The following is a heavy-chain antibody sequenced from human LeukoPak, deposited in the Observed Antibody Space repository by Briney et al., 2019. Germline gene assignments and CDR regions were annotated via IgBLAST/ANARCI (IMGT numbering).Heavy chain of an antibody. J-gene: IGHJ5*02. Sequence: GSSVKVSCKASGGTFSSYTISWVRQAPGQGLEWMGWISAYNGNTNYAQKLQGRVTMTTDTSTSTAYMELRSLRSDDTAVYYCARAPPYYDFWSGYSRDNWFDPWGQGTLVTVSS. CDR1: GGTFSSYT. CDR2: ISAYNGNT. V-gene: IGHV1-18*01. CDR3: ARAPPYYDFWSGYSRDNWFDP. D-gene: IGHD3-3*01.